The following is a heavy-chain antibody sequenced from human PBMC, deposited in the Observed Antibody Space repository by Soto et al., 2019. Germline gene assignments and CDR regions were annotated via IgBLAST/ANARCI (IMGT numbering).Heavy chain of an antibody. Sequence: QVQLVESGGGVVQPGRSLRLSCAASGFTFSSYPMHWVRQAPGKGLEWVAVISYDGSNKYYVDSVKGRFTISRDNYKNTLYLQMNSLIPEDPTVYYCARDSAKVADYYYAMEVWGPGTTVTVSS. CDR2: ISYDGSNK. CDR3: ARDSAKVADYYYAMEV. V-gene: IGHV3-30-3*01. J-gene: IGHJ6*02. D-gene: IGHD6-19*01. CDR1: GFTFSSYP.